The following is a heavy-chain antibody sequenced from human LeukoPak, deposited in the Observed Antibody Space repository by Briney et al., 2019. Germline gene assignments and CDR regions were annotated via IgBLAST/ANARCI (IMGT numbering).Heavy chain of an antibody. CDR3: AKVWRITMVRGVGLDY. CDR1: GFTFSSHS. V-gene: IGHV3-23*01. CDR2: ISGSDGST. Sequence: GGSLRLSCAASGFTFSSHSMNWVRQAPGKGLEWVSAISGSDGSTYYADSVKGRFTISRDNSKNTLYLQMNSLRAEGTAVYYCAKVWRITMVRGVGLDYWGQGTLVTVSS. J-gene: IGHJ4*02. D-gene: IGHD3-10*01.